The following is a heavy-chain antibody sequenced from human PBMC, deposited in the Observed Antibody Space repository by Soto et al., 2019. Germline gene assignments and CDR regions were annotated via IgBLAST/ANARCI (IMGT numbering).Heavy chain of an antibody. J-gene: IGHJ6*02. D-gene: IGHD2-21*01. Sequence: QVQLQESSAGLVKPSETQSLTSTVSGGSISSYYWSWIRQPPGKGLEWIGYIYYSGSTNYNPSLKSRVTISVDTSKNQFSLKLSSVTAADTVVYYCARHGDELWGMDVWGQGTTVTVSS. CDR1: GGSISSYY. CDR2: IYYSGST. V-gene: IGHV4-59*08. CDR3: ARHGDELWGMDV.